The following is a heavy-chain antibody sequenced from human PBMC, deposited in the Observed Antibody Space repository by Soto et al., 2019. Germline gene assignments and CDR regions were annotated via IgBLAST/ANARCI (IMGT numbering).Heavy chain of an antibody. D-gene: IGHD2-15*01. CDR1: GGAFSDYA. Sequence: QVQLVQSGAEVKKPGSSVKVSCKASGGAFSDYAFSWVRQAPGQGLEWLGGIMPIFRAPDYAKKFQGRVTITADEFTRTAYREMNSLRSEDTAVYYCASWLKGPDIGNYYYGMDVWGQGTTVTVS. V-gene: IGHV1-69*12. J-gene: IGHJ6*02. CDR2: IMPIFRAP. CDR3: ASWLKGPDIGNYYYGMDV.